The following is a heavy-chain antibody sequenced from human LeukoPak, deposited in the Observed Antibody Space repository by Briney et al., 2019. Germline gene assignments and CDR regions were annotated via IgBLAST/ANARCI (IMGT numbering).Heavy chain of an antibody. CDR1: GFTFSNAW. V-gene: IGHV3-15*01. Sequence: GGSLRLSCAASGFTFSNAWMSWVRQAPGKGLEWVGSIKSKTDGGTTDYAAPVKGRFTISRDDSKNTLYLQMNSLKTEDTAVYYCTIDPDYWGQGTLVTVSS. CDR3: TIDPDY. J-gene: IGHJ4*02. CDR2: IKSKTDGGTT. D-gene: IGHD2-15*01.